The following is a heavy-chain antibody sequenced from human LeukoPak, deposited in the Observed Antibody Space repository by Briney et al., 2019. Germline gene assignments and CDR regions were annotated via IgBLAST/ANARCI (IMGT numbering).Heavy chain of an antibody. Sequence: PGRSLRLSCTASGFTFSSYGMHWVRQAPGKGLEWVAVISYDGSNKYYADSVKGRFTISRDNSKNTLYLQMNSLRAEDTAVYYCARGYDGRLGARYFDYWGQGTLVTVSS. CDR3: ARGYDGRLGARYFDY. V-gene: IGHV3-30*03. CDR2: ISYDGSNK. D-gene: IGHD7-27*01. J-gene: IGHJ4*02. CDR1: GFTFSSYG.